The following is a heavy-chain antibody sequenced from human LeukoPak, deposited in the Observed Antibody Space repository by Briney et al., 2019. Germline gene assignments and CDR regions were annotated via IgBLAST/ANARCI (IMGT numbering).Heavy chain of an antibody. D-gene: IGHD3-22*01. J-gene: IGHJ3*02. CDR3: ARPGYYYDSSGSGFGAFDI. Sequence: ASVKVSCKASGYTFTSYDINWVRQATGQGLEWMGWMNPNSGNTGYAQKFQGRVTMTRDTSISTAYMELSRLRSDDTAVYYCARPGYYYDSSGSGFGAFDIWGQGTMVTVSS. CDR1: GYTFTSYD. CDR2: MNPNSGNT. V-gene: IGHV1-8*01.